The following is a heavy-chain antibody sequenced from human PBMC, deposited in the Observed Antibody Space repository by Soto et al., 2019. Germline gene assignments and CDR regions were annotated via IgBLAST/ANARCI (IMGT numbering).Heavy chain of an antibody. CDR1: GFTFSSYA. D-gene: IGHD2-2*01. CDR2: ISGSGGST. V-gene: IGHV3-23*01. Sequence: GGSLRLSCAASGFTFSSYAMSWVRQAPGKGLEWVSAISGSGGSTYYADSVKGRFTISRDNSKNTLYLQMNSLRAEDTAVYYCAKDMGDIVVVPAAPIYWGQGTLVTVSS. CDR3: AKDMGDIVVVPAAPIY. J-gene: IGHJ4*02.